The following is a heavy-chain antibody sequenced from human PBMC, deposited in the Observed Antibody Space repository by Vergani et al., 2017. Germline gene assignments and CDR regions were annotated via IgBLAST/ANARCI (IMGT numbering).Heavy chain of an antibody. CDR1: GFTFSSYW. Sequence: EVQLVESGGGLVQPGGSLRLSCAASGFTFSSYWMSWVRQAPGKGLEGVAKIKQGGSEKYYVDSVKGRFTVSRDNAKNSLYLEMNSLRAEDTAVYYCARRGLVWSSVYYQYXFDYWGQGTLVTVSS. CDR2: IKQGGSEK. V-gene: IGHV3-7*03. D-gene: IGHD3-22*01. J-gene: IGHJ4*02. CDR3: ARRGLVWSSVYYQYXFDY.